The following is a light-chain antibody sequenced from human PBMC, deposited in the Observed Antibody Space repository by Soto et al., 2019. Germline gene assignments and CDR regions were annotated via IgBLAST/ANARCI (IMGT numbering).Light chain of an antibody. CDR1: SSDVGGYNS. CDR3: CSYAGKYTHVL. Sequence: QSALTQPRSVSGSPGQSVTISCTGTSSDVGGYNSVSWYQHHPGKAPTLMMYDVTQRPSGVPDRFSGSNSGNTASLTISGLQAEDEADYYCCSYAGKYTHVLFGGGTKVTVL. CDR2: DVT. J-gene: IGLJ2*01. V-gene: IGLV2-11*01.